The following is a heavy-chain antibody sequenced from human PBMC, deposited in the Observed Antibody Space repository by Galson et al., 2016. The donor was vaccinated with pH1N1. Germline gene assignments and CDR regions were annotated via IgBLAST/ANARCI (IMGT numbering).Heavy chain of an antibody. Sequence: SLRLSCAASGFTFSSYSMNWVRQAPGKGLEWVSYISSSSSTIYYADSVKGRFTISRDNAKNSLYLQMNSLRAKDTAVYYCARDQGGYGSGSFPAYYYYMDVWGKGTTVTVSS. CDR2: ISSSSSTI. D-gene: IGHD3-10*01. CDR1: GFTFSSYS. CDR3: ARDQGGYGSGSFPAYYYYMDV. J-gene: IGHJ6*03. V-gene: IGHV3-48*04.